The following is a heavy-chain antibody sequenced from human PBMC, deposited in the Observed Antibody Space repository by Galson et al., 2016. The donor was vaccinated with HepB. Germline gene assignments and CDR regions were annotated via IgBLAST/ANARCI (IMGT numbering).Heavy chain of an antibody. Sequence: SLRLSCATSGFTSTNYALHWVRQAPGKGLEWVAGISFDGNNKDYSASVKGRFTISRDNFKNTLYLQPNSLKTEDTAVYYCGTSTYYRGYVDYWGQGTLVTVSS. J-gene: IGHJ4*02. D-gene: IGHD1-26*01. CDR1: GFTSTNYA. V-gene: IGHV3-30-3*01. CDR3: GTSTYYRGYVDY. CDR2: ISFDGNNK.